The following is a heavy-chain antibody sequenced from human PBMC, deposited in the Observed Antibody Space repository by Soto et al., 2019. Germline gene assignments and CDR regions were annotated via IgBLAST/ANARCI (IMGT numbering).Heavy chain of an antibody. D-gene: IGHD1-26*01. Sequence: ASVKVSCKASGYTFTSYGISWVRQAPGQGLEWMGWISAYNGNTNYAQKLQGRVTMTTDTSTSTAYMELRSLRSDDTAVYYCAREHSGSYYSSDYYGMDVWGQGTTVTVSS. CDR3: AREHSGSYYSSDYYGMDV. CDR2: ISAYNGNT. CDR1: GYTFTSYG. V-gene: IGHV1-18*01. J-gene: IGHJ6*02.